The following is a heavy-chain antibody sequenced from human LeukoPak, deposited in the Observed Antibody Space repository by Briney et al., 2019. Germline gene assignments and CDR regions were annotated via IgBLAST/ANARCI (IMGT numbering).Heavy chain of an antibody. D-gene: IGHD3-22*01. CDR2: ISSSSSTI. V-gene: IGHV3-48*01. Sequence: GGSLRLSCAASGFTFSSYSMNWVRQAPGKWLEWVSYISSSSSTIYYTDSVKGRFTISRDNAKNSLYLQMNSLRAEDTAVYYCARGGVNYYDSSGYGILLGDYWGQGTLVTVSS. J-gene: IGHJ4*02. CDR1: GFTFSSYS. CDR3: ARGGVNYYDSSGYGILLGDY.